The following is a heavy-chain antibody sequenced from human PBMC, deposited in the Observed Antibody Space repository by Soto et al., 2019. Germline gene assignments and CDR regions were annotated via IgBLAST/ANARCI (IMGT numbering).Heavy chain of an antibody. CDR1: GFTFSDHY. V-gene: IGHV3-72*01. CDR2: TRNKANSYTT. Sequence: EVQLVESGGGLVQPGGSLRLSCAASGFTFSDHYMDWVRQAPGKGLEWVGRTRNKANSYTTEYAASVKGRFTISRDDSKNSLYLQMNSLKTEDTAVYYCATGTYSGYDYRGYFDLWGRGTLVTVSS. D-gene: IGHD5-12*01. CDR3: ATGTYSGYDYRGYFDL. J-gene: IGHJ2*01.